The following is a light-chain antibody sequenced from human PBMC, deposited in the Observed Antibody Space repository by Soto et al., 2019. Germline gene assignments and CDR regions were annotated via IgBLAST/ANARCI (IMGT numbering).Light chain of an antibody. Sequence: DVRLSQSPSFLSASVGDRVTITCRASQCISSSLAWYQQKPGEAPKLLIYAASTLQSGVPSRFSGSGYGTEFTLTSSILQAEDVVTYFWQQAFCAECTFGQGTKVDIK. V-gene: IGKV1-9*01. CDR1: QCISSS. CDR2: AAS. CDR3: QQAFCAECT. J-gene: IGKJ1*01.